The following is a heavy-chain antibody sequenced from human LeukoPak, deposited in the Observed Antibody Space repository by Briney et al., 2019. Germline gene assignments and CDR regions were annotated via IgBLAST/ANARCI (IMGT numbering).Heavy chain of an antibody. J-gene: IGHJ5*02. Sequence: SETLSLTCTVSAGSISSTGYYWGWIRQPPGKGLEWIGSIYYSGSINYNPSLKSRVTISVDTSKNQFSLKLTSVTAADTAIYNCARQVQHWFDPWGQGTLVTVSS. V-gene: IGHV4-39*01. CDR3: ARQVQHWFDP. D-gene: IGHD2-2*01. CDR2: IYYSGSI. CDR1: AGSISSTGYY.